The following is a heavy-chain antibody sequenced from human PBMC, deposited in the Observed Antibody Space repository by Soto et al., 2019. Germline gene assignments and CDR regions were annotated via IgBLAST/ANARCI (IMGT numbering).Heavy chain of an antibody. J-gene: IGHJ4*02. D-gene: IGHD1-1*01. V-gene: IGHV3-33*01. CDR2: IWYDGTNK. CDR1: GFTFSIYD. CDR3: ASDRKGRYNRGWLIQH. Sequence: QVQLVESGGGVVQPGRSLRLSCAASGFTFSIYDMHGVRQAPGKGLECVAVIWYDGTNKYYGDSVKGRFTISRDNSKNKLFLQMNNLSAEDTAVYYCASDRKGRYNRGWLIQHWGQGTLVTVSS.